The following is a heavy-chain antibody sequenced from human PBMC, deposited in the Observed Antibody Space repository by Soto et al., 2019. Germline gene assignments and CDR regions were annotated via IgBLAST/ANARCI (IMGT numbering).Heavy chain of an antibody. CDR3: ASGNYGPGPEGAFDI. Sequence: ASVKVSCKASGYTFTSYGISWVRQAPGQGLEWMGWISAYNGNTNYAQRLQGRVTMTTDTSTSTAYMELRSLRSDDTAVYYCASGNYGPGPEGAFDIWGQGTMVTVSS. V-gene: IGHV1-18*01. CDR2: ISAYNGNT. D-gene: IGHD3-10*01. J-gene: IGHJ3*02. CDR1: GYTFTSYG.